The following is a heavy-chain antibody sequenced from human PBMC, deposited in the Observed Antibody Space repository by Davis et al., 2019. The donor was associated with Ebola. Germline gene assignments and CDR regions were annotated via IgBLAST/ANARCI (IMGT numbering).Heavy chain of an antibody. J-gene: IGHJ3*02. CDR1: GFSFSSYA. CDR3: AKSGPYFDPPLIQGYAFDI. V-gene: IGHV3-30*02. Sequence: PGGSLRLSCAASGFSFSSYAMHWVRQAPGKGLEWVAVIRYDGSNKYFADSVKGRFTIFRDNSESTLYLQMNSLRAEDTAVYYCAKSGPYFDPPLIQGYAFDIWGQGTMVTVSS. CDR2: IRYDGSNK. D-gene: IGHD3-9*01.